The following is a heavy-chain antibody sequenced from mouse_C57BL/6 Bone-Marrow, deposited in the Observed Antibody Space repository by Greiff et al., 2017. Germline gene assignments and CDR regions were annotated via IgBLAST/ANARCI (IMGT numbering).Heavy chain of an antibody. Sequence: QGVESGGGLVQPKGSLKLSCAASGFSFNTYAMNWVRQAPGKGLEWVARIRSKSNNYATYYADSVKDRFTISRDDSESMLYLQMNNLKTEDTAMYYCVRQLRLRRAWFAYWGQGTLVTVSA. V-gene: IGHV10-1*01. CDR3: VRQLRLRRAWFAY. J-gene: IGHJ3*01. D-gene: IGHD3-2*02. CDR1: GFSFNTYA. CDR2: IRSKSNNYAT.